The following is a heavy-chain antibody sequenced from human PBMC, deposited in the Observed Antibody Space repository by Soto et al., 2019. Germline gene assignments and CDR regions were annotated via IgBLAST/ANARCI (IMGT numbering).Heavy chain of an antibody. CDR2: INHSGST. D-gene: IGHD6-13*01. V-gene: IGHV4-34*01. J-gene: IGHJ6*03. Sequence: SETLSLTCAVYGGSFSGYYWSWIRQPPGKGLEWIGEINHSGSTNYNPSLKSRVTISVDTSKNQFSLKLSSVTAADTAVYYCARLSIAAAGIHYYYMDVWGKGTTVTVSS. CDR1: GGSFSGYY. CDR3: ARLSIAAAGIHYYYMDV.